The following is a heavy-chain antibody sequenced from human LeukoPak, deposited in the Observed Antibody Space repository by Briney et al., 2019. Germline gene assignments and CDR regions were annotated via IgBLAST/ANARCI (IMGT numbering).Heavy chain of an antibody. CDR2: IYYSGST. V-gene: IGHV4-39*07. Sequence: SETLSLTCTVSGGSISSSSYYWGWIRQPPGKGLEWIGSIYYSGSTYYNPSLKSRVTISVDTSKNQFSLKLSSVTAADTAVYYCARGEQRYDILTGYSASNWFDPWGQGTLVTVSS. CDR3: ARGEQRYDILTGYSASNWFDP. J-gene: IGHJ5*02. D-gene: IGHD3-9*01. CDR1: GGSISSSSYY.